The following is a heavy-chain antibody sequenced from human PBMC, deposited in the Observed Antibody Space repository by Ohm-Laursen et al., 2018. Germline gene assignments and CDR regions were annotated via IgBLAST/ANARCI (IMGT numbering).Heavy chain of an antibody. Sequence: SLRLSCTASGFTFSGYDMHWVRQATGKGLEWVSGIGTVGDTYYIGSVKGRFNISREKAKNSFYLQMNSLRVGDTAVYYCPRVIKESGLVYYYDYWGQGTLVTVSS. D-gene: IGHD2-8*01. CDR3: PRVIKESGLVYYYDY. CDR1: GFTFSGYD. J-gene: IGHJ4*02. CDR2: IGTVGDT. V-gene: IGHV3-13*04.